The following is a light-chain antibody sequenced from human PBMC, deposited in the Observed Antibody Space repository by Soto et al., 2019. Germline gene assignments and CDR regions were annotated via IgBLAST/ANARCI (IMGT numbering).Light chain of an antibody. J-gene: IGKJ4*01. CDR3: QHYYSTPLT. CDR1: QSLLYNSNNKNY. CDR2: WAS. Sequence: DIVLTQSPDSLAVSLGERATIDCKSSQSLLYNSNNKNYLAWYQQKPGQPPKLLIYWASARESGVPDRFSGSGSGTDFTLTISSLQAEDVAVYYCQHYYSTPLTFGGGTKVEIK. V-gene: IGKV4-1*01.